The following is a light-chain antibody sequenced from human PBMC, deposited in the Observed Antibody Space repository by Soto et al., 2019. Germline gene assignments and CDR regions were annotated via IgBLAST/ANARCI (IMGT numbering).Light chain of an antibody. CDR3: SSYTSSSPLYV. J-gene: IGLJ1*01. V-gene: IGLV2-14*01. CDR2: EVS. CDR1: SSDVGGYKY. Sequence: QSVLTQPASVSGSPGQSITIACTGTSSDVGGYKYVSWYQHHPGKAPKLMIYEVSNRPSGVSNRFSGSKSGNTASLTISGLQAEDEADYYCSSYTSSSPLYVFGTGTKVTVL.